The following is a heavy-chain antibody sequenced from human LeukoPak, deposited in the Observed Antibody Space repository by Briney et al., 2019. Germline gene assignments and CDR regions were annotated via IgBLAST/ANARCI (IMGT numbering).Heavy chain of an antibody. J-gene: IGHJ6*02. CDR3: VRGKSYGPNLGRLYYYHGMDA. CDR1: GLSFSMYD. V-gene: IGHV3-13*01. D-gene: IGHD3-16*01. CDR2: IGSAGGT. Sequence: PGGSLRLSCEASGLSFSMYDMYWVRQAIGKGLEWVSSIGSAGGTYYPDSVKGRFTISRENAKNSFFLQMNSLRVGDTAVYYCVRGKSYGPNLGRLYYYHGMDAWGQGTTVIVSS.